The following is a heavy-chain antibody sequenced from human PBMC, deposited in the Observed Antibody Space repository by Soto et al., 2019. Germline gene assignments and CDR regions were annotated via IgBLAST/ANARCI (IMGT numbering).Heavy chain of an antibody. V-gene: IGHV4-39*01. D-gene: IGHD3-10*01. CDR1: GGSISSSSYY. CDR3: ARRGSGSYSDY. CDR2: IYYSGST. Sequence: ETLSLTCTFSGGSISSSSYYWGWIRQPPGKGLEWIGSIYYSGSTYYNPSLKSRVTISVDTSKNQFSLKLSSVTAADTAVYYCARRGSGSYSDYWGQGTLVTVSS. J-gene: IGHJ4*02.